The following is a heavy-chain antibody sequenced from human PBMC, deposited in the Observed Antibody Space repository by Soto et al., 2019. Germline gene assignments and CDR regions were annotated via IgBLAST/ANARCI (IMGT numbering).Heavy chain of an antibody. J-gene: IGHJ3*02. CDR2: IYYSGST. V-gene: IGHV4-59*01. CDR3: ARGASVYPVDI. CDR1: GGSISSYY. Sequence: SETLSLTCTVSGGSISSYYWSWIRQPPGKGLEWIGYIYYSGSTNYNPSLKSRVTISVDTSKNQFSLKLSSVTAADTAVYYCARGASVYPVDIWGQGTMVT.